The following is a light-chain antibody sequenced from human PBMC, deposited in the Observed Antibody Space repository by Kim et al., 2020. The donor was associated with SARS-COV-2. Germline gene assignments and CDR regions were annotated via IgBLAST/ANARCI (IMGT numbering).Light chain of an antibody. CDR1: QSIGNW. CDR2: KTS. Sequence: ASVGDRVTITCRASQSIGNWLAWYQQKQGRAPKLLIYKTSSLESGVPSRFSGSGSGTEFTLTISSLQPDDFATYYCQQYKSFSYTFGQGTKLEI. V-gene: IGKV1-5*03. J-gene: IGKJ2*01. CDR3: QQYKSFSYT.